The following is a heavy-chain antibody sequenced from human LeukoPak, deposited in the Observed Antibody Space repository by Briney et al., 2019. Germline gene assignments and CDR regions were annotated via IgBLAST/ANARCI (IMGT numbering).Heavy chain of an antibody. J-gene: IGHJ4*02. CDR2: IHYSGST. CDR1: GGSINSSSYY. V-gene: IGHV4-39*07. CDR3: ASTSGTTSQPFDY. Sequence: TETLSLTCTVSGGSINSSSYYWSWIRQPPGKGLEWIGSIHYSGSTYYIPSLKSRVTMSVDTSKNQFSLKLSSVTAADTAVYYCASTSGTTSQPFDYWGQGTLVTVSS. D-gene: IGHD1-1*01.